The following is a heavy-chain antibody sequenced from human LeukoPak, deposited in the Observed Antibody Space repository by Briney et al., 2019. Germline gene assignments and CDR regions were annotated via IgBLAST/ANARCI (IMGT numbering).Heavy chain of an antibody. CDR2: IYYSGST. CDR3: ARGYGYNSEY. V-gene: IGHV4-59*01. J-gene: IGHJ4*02. CDR1: GGSISSYY. D-gene: IGHD5-24*01. Sequence: SETLSLTCTVSGGSISSYYWSWIRQPPGKGLEWIGYIYYSGSTNYNPSLKSRVTISVDTSKNQFSLKLTSVTAADTAVYYCARGYGYNSEYWGQGTLVTVSP.